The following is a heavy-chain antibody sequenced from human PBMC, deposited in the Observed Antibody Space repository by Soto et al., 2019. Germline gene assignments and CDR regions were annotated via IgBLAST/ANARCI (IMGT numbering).Heavy chain of an antibody. D-gene: IGHD5-18*01. CDR2: IYYSGST. J-gene: IGHJ5*02. CDR1: GGSISSYY. Sequence: SETLSLTCTVSGGSISSYYWSWIRQPPGKGLEWIGYIYYSGSTNYNPSLKSRVTISVDTSKNQFSLKLSSVTAADTAVYYCARGVSMVTPFDPWGQGTLVTVFS. CDR3: ARGVSMVTPFDP. V-gene: IGHV4-59*01.